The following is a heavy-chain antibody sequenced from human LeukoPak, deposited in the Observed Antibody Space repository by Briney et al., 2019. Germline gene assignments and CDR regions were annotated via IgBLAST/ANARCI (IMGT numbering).Heavy chain of an antibody. CDR2: INPNSGGT. J-gene: IGHJ4*02. CDR1: GYTFTGYY. D-gene: IGHD2-2*01. CDR3: ARHSSTSCHDY. Sequence: ASVKVSCKASGYTFTGYYMHWVRQAPGQGLEWMGWINPNSGGTNYAQKFQGRATMTRGTSISTAYMELSRLRSDDTAVYYCARHSSTSCHDYWGQGTLVTVSS. V-gene: IGHV1-2*02.